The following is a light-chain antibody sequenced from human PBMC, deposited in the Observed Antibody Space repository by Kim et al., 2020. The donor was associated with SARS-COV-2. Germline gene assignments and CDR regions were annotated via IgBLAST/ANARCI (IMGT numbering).Light chain of an antibody. CDR2: EVS. V-gene: IGLV2-8*01. CDR3: SSYAGKNDVV. CDR1: SSVVGTHKY. J-gene: IGLJ3*02. Sequence: GQCVPICCTGTSSVVGTHKYVSWYQHHPGKAPKLMIFEVSERPSGVPDRFSGSKSGNTDSLTVSGLQDEDEADYYCSSYAGKNDVVFGGGTQLTVL.